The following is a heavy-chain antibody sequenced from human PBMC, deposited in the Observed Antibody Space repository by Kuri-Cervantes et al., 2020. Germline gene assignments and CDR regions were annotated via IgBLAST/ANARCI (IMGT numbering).Heavy chain of an antibody. V-gene: IGHV3-9*01. Sequence: GGSLRLSCAASGFTFDDYAMHWVRQVSGKGLEWVSGISWNSGSIGYADSVKGRFTISRDNAKNSLYLQMNSLRAEDTALYYCATTSSSSWEDAFDIWGQGTMVTVSS. D-gene: IGHD6-13*01. CDR3: ATTSSSSWEDAFDI. CDR1: GFTFDDYA. CDR2: ISWNSGSI. J-gene: IGHJ3*02.